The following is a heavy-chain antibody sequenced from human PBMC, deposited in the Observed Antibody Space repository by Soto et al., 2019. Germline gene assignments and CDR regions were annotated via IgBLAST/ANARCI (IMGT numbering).Heavy chain of an antibody. Sequence: PGGSLRLSCAASGFTFSSYWMSWVRQAPGKGLEWVANIKQDGSKKYYVDSVKGRFTISRDNSKNTLYLQMNSLRAEDTAVYYCAKDESRDVDTAMVYPDSWGQGTLVTVSS. CDR1: GFTFSSYW. CDR3: AKDESRDVDTAMVYPDS. J-gene: IGHJ5*01. CDR2: IKQDGSKK. V-gene: IGHV3-7*01. D-gene: IGHD5-18*01.